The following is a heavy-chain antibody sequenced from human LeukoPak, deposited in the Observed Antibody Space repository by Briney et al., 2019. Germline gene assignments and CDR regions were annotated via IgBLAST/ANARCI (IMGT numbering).Heavy chain of an antibody. CDR1: GFTFSSSA. V-gene: IGHV1-58*01. Sequence: SVKVSCKAPGFTFSSSAVQWVRQARGQRFEWIGWIGVGSGNTNYAERFQERVTITRDMSTSTAYMELSSLRSEDTAVYYCAADHDYSLSYDSYGPLDAWGQGTLVTVSS. CDR2: IGVGSGNT. D-gene: IGHD4-11*01. J-gene: IGHJ5*02. CDR3: AADHDYSLSYDSYGPLDA.